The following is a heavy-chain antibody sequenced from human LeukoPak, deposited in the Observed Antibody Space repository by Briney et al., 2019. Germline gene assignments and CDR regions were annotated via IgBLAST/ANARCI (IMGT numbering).Heavy chain of an antibody. V-gene: IGHV4-61*01. D-gene: IGHD2-21*02. CDR2: IYYSGST. CDR3: ARGKSVVVVTAILFWWFDP. Sequence: PSETLSLTCTVSGGSVSSGSYYWSWIRQPPGKGLEWVGYIYYSGSTNYNPSLKSRVTISVDTSKNQFSLKLSSVTAADTAVYYCARGKSVVVVTAILFWWFDPWGQGTLVTVSS. J-gene: IGHJ5*02. CDR1: GGSVSSGSYY.